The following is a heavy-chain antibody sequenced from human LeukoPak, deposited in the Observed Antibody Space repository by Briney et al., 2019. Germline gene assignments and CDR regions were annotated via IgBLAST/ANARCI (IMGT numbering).Heavy chain of an antibody. D-gene: IGHD1-26*01. CDR1: GGSISSYY. J-gene: IGHJ5*02. V-gene: IGHV4-59*12. CDR2: IYYSGST. CDR3: ARRGGSAASPFDP. Sequence: TASETLSLTCTVSGGSISSYYWSWIRQPPGKGLEWIGYIYYSGSTNYNPSLKSRVTISVDTSKNQFSLKLSSVTAADTAVYYCARRGGSAASPFDPWGQGTLVTVSS.